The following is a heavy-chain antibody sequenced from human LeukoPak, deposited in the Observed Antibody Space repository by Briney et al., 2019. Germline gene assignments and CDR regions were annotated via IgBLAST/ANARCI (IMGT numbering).Heavy chain of an antibody. CDR2: INPNSGGT. CDR1: GYTFTGYY. J-gene: IGHJ5*02. D-gene: IGHD6-19*01. CDR3: ARGGMVSGWYWGDNWFDP. Sequence: GASVKVSCKASGYTFTGYYMHWVRQAPGQGLEWMGWINPNSGGTNYAQKFQGRVTMTRDTSISTAYMELSRLRSDDTAVYYCARGGMVSGWYWGDNWFDPWGQGTLVTVSS. V-gene: IGHV1-2*02.